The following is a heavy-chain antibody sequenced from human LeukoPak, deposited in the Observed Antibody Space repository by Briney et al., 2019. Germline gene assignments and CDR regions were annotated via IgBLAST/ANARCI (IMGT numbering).Heavy chain of an antibody. V-gene: IGHV3-49*03. CDR3: TRDGYITDDYGDILQESPSY. D-gene: IGHD4-17*01. J-gene: IGHJ4*02. CDR2: IRIKAYGGTT. Sequence: GGSLRLSCTASGFTFGDYAMSCFRQAPTKGLEWVGFIRIKAYGGTTEYAASVKGRFTISRDDSKSIAYLQMNSLKTEDTAVYYCTRDGYITDDYGDILQESPSYWGQGTLVTVSS. CDR1: GFTFGDYA.